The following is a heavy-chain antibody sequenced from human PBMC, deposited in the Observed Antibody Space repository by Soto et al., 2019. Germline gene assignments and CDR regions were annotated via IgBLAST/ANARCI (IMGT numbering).Heavy chain of an antibody. D-gene: IGHD4-17*01. V-gene: IGHV4-39*01. CDR1: GGSIGSSSYY. CDR3: ARPPSTVTTGGYFDL. CDR2: IYYSGST. Sequence: SETLSLTCTVSGGSIGSSSYYWGWIRQPPGKGLEWIGSIYYSGSTYYNPSLKRRVTISVDTSKNQFSLKLSSVTAADTAVYYCARPPSTVTTGGYFDLWGRGTLVTVSS. J-gene: IGHJ2*01.